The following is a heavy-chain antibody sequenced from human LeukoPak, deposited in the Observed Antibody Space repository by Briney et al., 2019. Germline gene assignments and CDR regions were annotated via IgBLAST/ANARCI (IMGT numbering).Heavy chain of an antibody. Sequence: ASVKVSCKASGYTFTGYYMHWVRQAPGQGLEWMGWINPNSGGTNYAQKFQGRVTMTRDTSISTAYMELSRLRPDDTAVYYCARGLLWFGELSPHDYWGQGTLVTVSS. CDR2: INPNSGGT. J-gene: IGHJ4*02. V-gene: IGHV1-2*02. CDR1: GYTFTGYY. D-gene: IGHD3-10*01. CDR3: ARGLLWFGELSPHDY.